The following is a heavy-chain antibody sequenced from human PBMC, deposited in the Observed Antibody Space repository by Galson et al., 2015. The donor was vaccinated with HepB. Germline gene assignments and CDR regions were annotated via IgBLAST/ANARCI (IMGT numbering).Heavy chain of an antibody. V-gene: IGHV1-69*04. CDR2: IIPLLGIA. CDR1: GDTFSSSP. CDR3: ARGGPDTIFGGSWCDP. Sequence: SVKVSCKASGDTFSSSPLNWVRQAPGQGLEWMGRIIPLLGIANYAQNFQGRVTITADRSTSTAFMELRSLKPEDTAIYYCARGGPDTIFGGSWCDPWGQGTLVTVSS. J-gene: IGHJ5*02. D-gene: IGHD3-3*01.